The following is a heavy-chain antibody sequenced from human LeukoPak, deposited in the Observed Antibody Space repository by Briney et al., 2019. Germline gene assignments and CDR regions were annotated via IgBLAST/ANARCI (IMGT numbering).Heavy chain of an antibody. Sequence: GGSLRLSCAASGFNFNDYDINWVRLVPGKGLEWVSGINWNSVHIGYADSVKGRFTISRDNAKNSLFLQMDSLRVEDTAIYYCARDPGIASEGTVGYFDSWGQGTLVTVSS. V-gene: IGHV3-20*04. J-gene: IGHJ4*02. CDR3: ARDPGIASEGTVGYFDS. D-gene: IGHD6-13*01. CDR1: GFNFNDYD. CDR2: INWNSVHI.